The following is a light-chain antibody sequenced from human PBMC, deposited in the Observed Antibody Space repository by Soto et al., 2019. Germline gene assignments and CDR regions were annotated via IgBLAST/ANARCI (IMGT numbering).Light chain of an antibody. V-gene: IGKV3-20*01. Sequence: EIVLTQSPGTLSLSPGERATLSCRASQSVSSSYLAWYQQKAGQAPRLVIFAASSRATGVPDRFSGSGSGTDFTLTVSRLEPEDFAVYYCQQYGRSPWTFGQGTKVDIK. CDR2: AAS. J-gene: IGKJ1*01. CDR3: QQYGRSPWT. CDR1: QSVSSSY.